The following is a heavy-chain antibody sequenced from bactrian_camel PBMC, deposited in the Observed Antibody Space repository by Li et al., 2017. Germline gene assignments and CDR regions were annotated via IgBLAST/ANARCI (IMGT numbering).Heavy chain of an antibody. CDR3: AAAPRLWVGYTSLSSADFGY. J-gene: IGHJ6*01. D-gene: IGHD5*01. CDR1: GLTGSRTY. CDR2: IHRGGGT. Sequence: DVQLVESGGGSVQAGGSLRLSCAASGLTGSRTYMAWFRQAPGKEREGVVHIHRGGGTLYADSVRGRFTISQDSAENTVSLQMNSLKPEDTAMYYCAAAPRLWVGYTSLSSADFGYWGQGTQVTVS. V-gene: IGHV3S40*01.